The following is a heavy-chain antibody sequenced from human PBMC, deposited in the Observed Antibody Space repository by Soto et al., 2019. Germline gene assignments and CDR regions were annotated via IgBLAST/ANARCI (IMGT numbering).Heavy chain of an antibody. V-gene: IGHV3-7*05. J-gene: IGHJ5*02. CDR3: ARWTVSANNWFVP. CDR2: IRQDGGQI. D-gene: IGHD2-8*01. Sequence: EVQLVESGGGLVLPGGSLRLSCAASGFTFSSYWMTWVRQAPGKGLEWVANIRQDGGQIDYVDSVKGRFTISRDNAKNSLYLQMNSLRAEDTAVYYCARWTVSANNWFVPWGQGTLVTVSS. CDR1: GFTFSSYW.